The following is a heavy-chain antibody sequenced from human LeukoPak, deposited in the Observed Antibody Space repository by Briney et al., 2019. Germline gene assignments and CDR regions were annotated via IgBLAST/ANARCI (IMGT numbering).Heavy chain of an antibody. J-gene: IGHJ4*02. V-gene: IGHV4-39*01. Sequence: TSETLSLTCTVSGGSISSSTYYWGWIHQSPGKGLEWIGSVHYSGGSYYNPSLKSRVTISLNTSKNQFSLKLSSVTAADTAVYYCARHNEDQLPSFFDYWGQGTLVTVSS. CDR2: VHYSGGS. D-gene: IGHD2-2*01. CDR1: GGSISSSTYY. CDR3: ARHNEDQLPSFFDY.